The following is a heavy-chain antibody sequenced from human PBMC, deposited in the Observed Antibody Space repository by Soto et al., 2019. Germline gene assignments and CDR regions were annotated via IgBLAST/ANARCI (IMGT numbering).Heavy chain of an antibody. CDR3: ARDIPGSSSSGIDY. Sequence: GGSLRLSCAASGFTFSSYGMHWVRQAPGKGLEWVAVIWYDGSNKYYADSVKGRFTISRDNSKNTLYLQMNSLRAEDTAVYYCARDIPGSSSSGIDYWGQGTLVTVSS. V-gene: IGHV3-33*01. CDR1: GFTFSSYG. D-gene: IGHD6-6*01. J-gene: IGHJ4*02. CDR2: IWYDGSNK.